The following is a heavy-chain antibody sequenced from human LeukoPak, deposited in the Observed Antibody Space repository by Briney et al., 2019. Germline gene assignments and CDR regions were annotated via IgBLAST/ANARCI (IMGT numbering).Heavy chain of an antibody. CDR3: ARLELGSLQPWIQLWLLPKYWYFDL. J-gene: IGHJ2*01. CDR1: GGSFSGYY. V-gene: IGHV4-34*01. D-gene: IGHD5-18*01. Sequence: KASETLSLTCAVYGGSFSGYYWSWIRQPPGKGLEWIGSIYYSGSTYYNPSLKSRVTISVDTSKNQFSLKLSSVTAADTAVYYCARLELGSLQPWIQLWLLPKYWYFDLWGRGTLVTVSS. CDR2: IYYSGST.